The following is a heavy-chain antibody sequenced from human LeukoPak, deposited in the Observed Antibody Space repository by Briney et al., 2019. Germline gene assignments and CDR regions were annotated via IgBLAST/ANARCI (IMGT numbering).Heavy chain of an antibody. J-gene: IGHJ3*02. CDR2: ISGGGGST. CDR1: GFTFSSYA. Sequence: GGSLRLSCAASGFTFSSYAMSWVRQAPGKGLEWVSAISGGGGSTYYADSVKGRFTISRDNSKNTLYLQMNSLRAEDTAVYYCAKDIPDYYDSSGYYEDDAFDIWGQGTMVTVSS. CDR3: AKDIPDYYDSSGYYEDDAFDI. V-gene: IGHV3-23*01. D-gene: IGHD3-22*01.